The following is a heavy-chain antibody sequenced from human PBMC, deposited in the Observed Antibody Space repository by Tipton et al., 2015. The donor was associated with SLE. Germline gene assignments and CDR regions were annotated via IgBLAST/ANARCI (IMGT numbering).Heavy chain of an antibody. D-gene: IGHD6-13*01. CDR1: GGSISNYY. J-gene: IGHJ1*01. V-gene: IGHV4-4*09. CDR3: ACLYSSPFQRDS. CDR2: IYNGGRT. Sequence: TLSLTRTVSGGSISNYYWSWVRQPPGKGLEWIGFIYNGGRTRYNPSLESRVPMSVDTPKNQFSLTLRSVTAADTARYYCACLYSSPFQRDSWGQGSLVTVSS.